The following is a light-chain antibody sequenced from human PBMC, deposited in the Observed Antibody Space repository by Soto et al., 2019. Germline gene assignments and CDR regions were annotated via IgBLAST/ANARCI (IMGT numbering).Light chain of an antibody. CDR3: SSYAGSNNLV. CDR1: SSDVGGYNY. CDR2: EVS. V-gene: IGLV2-8*01. J-gene: IGLJ2*01. Sequence: HSALTQPPSASGSPGQLVTISCTGTSSDVGGYNYVSWYQQHPGKAPKLMIYEVSKRPSGVPDRFSGSKSGNTASLTVSGLQAEDEADYYCSSYAGSNNLVFGGGTKLTVL.